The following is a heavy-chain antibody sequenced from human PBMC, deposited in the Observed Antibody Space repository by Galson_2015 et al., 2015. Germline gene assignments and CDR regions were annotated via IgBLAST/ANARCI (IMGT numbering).Heavy chain of an antibody. Sequence: SLRLSCAASGFTVSSNYMSWVRQAPGKGLEWVSVIYSGGSTYYADSVKGRFTISRDNSKNTLYLQMNSLRAEDTAVYYCARGGGYYYDSSGFFHWGQGTLVTVSS. CDR1: GFTVSSNY. V-gene: IGHV3-53*01. CDR3: ARGGGYYYDSSGFFH. CDR2: IYSGGST. J-gene: IGHJ4*02. D-gene: IGHD3-22*01.